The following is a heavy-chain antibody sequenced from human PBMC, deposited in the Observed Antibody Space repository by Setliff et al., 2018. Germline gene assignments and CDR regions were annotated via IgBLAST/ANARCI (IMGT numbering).Heavy chain of an antibody. CDR1: GYTFTSYD. Sequence: ASVKVSCKASGYTFTSYDINWVRQATGQGLEWMGWMNPNSGNTGYAQKFHGRVTMTRNTSISTAYMELNSLRSEDTAVYFCARSDHLVVDGFDVWGQGTMVTVSS. CDR3: ARSDHLVVDGFDV. J-gene: IGHJ3*01. D-gene: IGHD3-16*01. V-gene: IGHV1-8*01. CDR2: MNPNSGNT.